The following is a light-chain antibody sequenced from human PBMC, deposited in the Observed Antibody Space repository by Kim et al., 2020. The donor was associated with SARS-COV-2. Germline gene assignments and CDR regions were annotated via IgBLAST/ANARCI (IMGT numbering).Light chain of an antibody. J-gene: IGKJ3*01. CDR2: DAS. CDR1: QDIRKY. CDR3: QQFDNLPIT. V-gene: IGKV1-33*01. Sequence: ASVGDRGTITCQASQDIRKYLNWYQQKPGKAPKLLIYDASTLETGVPAKFSGSGAGTDFTFTISSLQPEDIATYYCQQFDNLPITFGPGTKVDIK.